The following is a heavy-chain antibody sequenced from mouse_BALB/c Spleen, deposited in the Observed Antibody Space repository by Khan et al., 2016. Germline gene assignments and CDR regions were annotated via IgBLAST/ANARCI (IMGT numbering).Heavy chain of an antibody. J-gene: IGHJ4*01. D-gene: IGHD2-1*01. CDR1: GFDFSRFW. V-gene: IGHV4-1*02. CDR3: ACGNYYAMDY. Sequence: EVQLQESGGGLVQPGGSLRLSCAASGFDFSRFWMNWVRQAPWKGLQWIGEINPESSSINYTPSLKDKFIISRDNAKNTLLLQMSNVRSEDTALYYCACGNYYAMDYWGQGTSVTVSS. CDR2: INPESSSI.